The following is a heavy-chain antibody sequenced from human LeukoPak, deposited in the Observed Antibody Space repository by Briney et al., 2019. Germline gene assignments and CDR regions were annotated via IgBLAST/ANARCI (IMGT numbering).Heavy chain of an antibody. CDR2: INPSGGST. V-gene: IGHV1-46*01. CDR3: ARDDSSGYYYPVGAFDI. Sequence: ASVKVSCKASGYTFTSYYMHWVRQAPGQGLEWMGIINPSGGSTSYAQKFQGRVTMTRDMSTSTVYMELSSLRSEDTAVYYCARDDSSGYYYPVGAFDIWGQGTMVTVSS. CDR1: GYTFTSYY. J-gene: IGHJ3*02. D-gene: IGHD3-22*01.